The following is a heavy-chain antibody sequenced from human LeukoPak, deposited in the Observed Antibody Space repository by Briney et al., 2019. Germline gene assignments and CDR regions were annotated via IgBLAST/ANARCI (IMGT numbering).Heavy chain of an antibody. D-gene: IGHD1-26*01. V-gene: IGHV3-30*18. CDR1: GFTFSSYG. J-gene: IGHJ4*02. CDR2: TGYDGSNK. Sequence: PGRSLRLSCAASGFTFSSYGMHWVRQAPGKGLEWVAVTGYDGSNKYYADSVKGRFTISRDNSKNTLYLQMNSLRTEDTAVYYCAKGVGATSAHFDYWGQGTLVTVSS. CDR3: AKGVGATSAHFDY.